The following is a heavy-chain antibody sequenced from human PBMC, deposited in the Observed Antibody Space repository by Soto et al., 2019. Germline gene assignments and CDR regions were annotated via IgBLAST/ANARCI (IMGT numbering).Heavy chain of an antibody. D-gene: IGHD3-3*01. Sequence: SETLSLTCGVSGGSIGSGGGSWSWIRQPPGKGLEWIGYIYHSGSTYYNPSLKSRVTISVDRSKNQFSLKLSSVTAADTAVYYCARITIYYGMDVWGQGTTVTVSS. V-gene: IGHV4-30-2*01. CDR1: GGSIGSGGGS. CDR3: ARITIYYGMDV. J-gene: IGHJ6*02. CDR2: IYHSGST.